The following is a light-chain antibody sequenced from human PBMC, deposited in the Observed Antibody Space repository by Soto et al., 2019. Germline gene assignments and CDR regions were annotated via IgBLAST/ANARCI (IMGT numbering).Light chain of an antibody. CDR2: ENN. CDR3: GTWDSSLSAYV. CDR1: SPNSANNY. Sequence: QSVRTQPRSVSAAPGQKGSISWSGNSPNSANNYVSWYQQLPGTAPKLLIYENNKRPSGIPDRFSGSKSGTSATLGISGLQTGDEADYYCGTWDSSLSAYVFGTGTKVTVL. J-gene: IGLJ1*01. V-gene: IGLV1-51*02.